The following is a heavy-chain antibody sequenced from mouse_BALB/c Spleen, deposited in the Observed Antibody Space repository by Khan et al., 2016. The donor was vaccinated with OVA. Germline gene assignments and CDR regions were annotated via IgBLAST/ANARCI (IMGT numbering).Heavy chain of an antibody. J-gene: IGHJ3*01. V-gene: IGHV1-53*01. D-gene: IGHD4-1*01. CDR2: INPSDGDS. CDR1: GYTFTSYY. CDR3: TRSGYGTFAY. Sequence: QVRLQQSGTELVKPGASVRLSCKASGYTFTSYYMYWVKQRPGQGLEWIGEINPSDGDSNFNENFKSKATLTVDKSSTTAYMQLSSLTSGDSAVYYCTRSGYGTFAYWGQGTLVTVSA.